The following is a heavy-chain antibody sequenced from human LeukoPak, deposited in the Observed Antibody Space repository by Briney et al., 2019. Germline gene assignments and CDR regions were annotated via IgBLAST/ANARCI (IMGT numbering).Heavy chain of an antibody. J-gene: IGHJ4*02. CDR3: ARGVDTAMVTDY. CDR1: GGSIGSYY. D-gene: IGHD5-18*01. Sequence: PSETLSLTCTVSGGSIGSYYWSWIREPPGKGLEWIGYIYYSGSTNYNPSLKSRVTISVDTSKNQFSLKLSSVTAADTAVYYCARGVDTAMVTDYWGQGTLVTVSS. V-gene: IGHV4-59*01. CDR2: IYYSGST.